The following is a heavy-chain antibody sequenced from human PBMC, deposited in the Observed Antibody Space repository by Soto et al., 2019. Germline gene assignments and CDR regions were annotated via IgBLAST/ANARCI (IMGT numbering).Heavy chain of an antibody. Sequence: EVQLVESGGGLVQPGRSLRLSCGASGFTFDEYGMHWVRQAPGKGLEWVSGISWNSGTIGYADSEKGRFTISSDNAKNSLYLQMSSLRAEDTALYYCAKSTGGTANGMDVWGQGTTVTVSS. J-gene: IGHJ6*02. CDR3: AKSTGGTANGMDV. CDR2: ISWNSGTI. CDR1: GFTFDEYG. V-gene: IGHV3-9*01. D-gene: IGHD2-8*02.